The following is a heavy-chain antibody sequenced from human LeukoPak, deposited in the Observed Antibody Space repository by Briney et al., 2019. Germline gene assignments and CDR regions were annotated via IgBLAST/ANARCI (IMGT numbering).Heavy chain of an antibody. Sequence: SETLSLTCTVSGGSISSYYWSWLRQPPGKGLEWIGYIYYSGSTNYNPSLKSRVTISVDTSKNQFSLKLSSVTAADTAVYYCARIFGYYYYYLDVWGKGTPVTIS. J-gene: IGHJ6*03. CDR1: GGSISSYY. CDR3: ARIFGYYYYYLDV. V-gene: IGHV4-59*01. D-gene: IGHD3-3*01. CDR2: IYYSGST.